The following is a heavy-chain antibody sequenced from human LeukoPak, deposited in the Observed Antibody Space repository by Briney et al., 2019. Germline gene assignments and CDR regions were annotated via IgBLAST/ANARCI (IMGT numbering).Heavy chain of an antibody. J-gene: IGHJ4*02. CDR2: ISGSGGST. CDR3: ARDGVVVAAKPPYFSDY. Sequence: GSLRLSCAASGFTFSSYAMSWVRQAPGKGLEWVSAISGSGGSTYYADSVKGRFTISRDNSKNTLYLQMNSLRAEDTAVYYCARDGVVVAAKPPYFSDYWGRGTPVTVSS. CDR1: GFTFSSYA. D-gene: IGHD2-15*01. V-gene: IGHV3-23*01.